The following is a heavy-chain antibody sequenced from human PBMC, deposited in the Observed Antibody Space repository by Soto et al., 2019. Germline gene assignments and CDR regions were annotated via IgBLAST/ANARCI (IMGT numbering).Heavy chain of an antibody. J-gene: IGHJ4*02. CDR2: ISGSGGSI. V-gene: IGHV3-23*01. D-gene: IGHD3-3*01. Sequence: GGSLRLSCAASGFTFSSYAMSWVRQAPGKGLEWVSAISGSGGSIYYADSVKGRFTISRDNSKNTLYLQMNSLRAEDTAVYYCAKDRADFWSGYPEFDYWGQGTLVTVSS. CDR3: AKDRADFWSGYPEFDY. CDR1: GFTFSSYA.